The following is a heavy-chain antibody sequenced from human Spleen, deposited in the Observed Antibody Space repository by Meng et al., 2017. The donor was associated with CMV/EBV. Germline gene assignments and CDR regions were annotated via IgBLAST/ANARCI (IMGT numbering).Heavy chain of an antibody. CDR3: ARSSGSSGPTGGFDY. D-gene: IGHD3-10*01. Sequence: AGYTFIMYGISWVRQAPGQGLEWMGWVSGYNGDTEYGRQFEGRVSMTTDTPTSSAYMELRSLRSDDTAVYYCARSSGSSGPTGGFDYWGLGTLVTVSS. V-gene: IGHV1-18*01. CDR1: GYTFIMYG. CDR2: VSGYNGDT. J-gene: IGHJ4*02.